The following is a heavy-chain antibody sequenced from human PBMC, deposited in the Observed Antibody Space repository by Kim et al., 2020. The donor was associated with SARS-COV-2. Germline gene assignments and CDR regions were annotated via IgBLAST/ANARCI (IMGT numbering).Heavy chain of an antibody. J-gene: IGHJ5*02. CDR3: AKDMNSSGWYRNWFDP. CDR1: GFTFGDYA. Sequence: GGSLRLSCAASGFTFGDYAMHWVRQAPGKGLEWVSGISWNSGSIGYADSVKGRFTISRDNAKNSLYLQMNSLRAEDTALYYCAKDMNSSGWYRNWFDPWGQGTLVTVSS. CDR2: ISWNSGSI. D-gene: IGHD6-19*01. V-gene: IGHV3-9*01.